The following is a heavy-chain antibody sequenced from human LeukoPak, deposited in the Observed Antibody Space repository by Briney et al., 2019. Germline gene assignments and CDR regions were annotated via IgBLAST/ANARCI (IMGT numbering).Heavy chain of an antibody. D-gene: IGHD6-6*01. CDR2: ISFDGSNK. J-gene: IGHJ6*02. V-gene: IGHV3-30*18. CDR1: GFTFSSFG. CDR3: AKDLYQLYYYYYGMDV. Sequence: PGGSLRLSCAASGFTFSSFGMHWVRQAPGKGLEWVALISFDGSNKYYADSVKGRFTISRDNSKNTLYLQMNSLRAEDTAVYYCAKDLYQLYYYYYGMDVWGQGTTVTVSS.